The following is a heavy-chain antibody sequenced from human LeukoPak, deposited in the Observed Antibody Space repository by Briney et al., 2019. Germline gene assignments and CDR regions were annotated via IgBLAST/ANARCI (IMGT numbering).Heavy chain of an antibody. CDR1: GFTFTGYY. J-gene: IGHJ3*02. CDR2: INPSGGST. D-gene: IGHD3-3*01. V-gene: IGHV1-46*01. CDR3: ARDPSITIFGVAAVYAFDI. Sequence: ASVKVSCKASGFTFTGYYMHWVRQAPGQGLEWMGIINPSGGSTSYAQKFQGRVTMTRDMSTSTVYMELSSLRSEDTAVYYCARDPSITIFGVAAVYAFDIWGQGTMVTVSS.